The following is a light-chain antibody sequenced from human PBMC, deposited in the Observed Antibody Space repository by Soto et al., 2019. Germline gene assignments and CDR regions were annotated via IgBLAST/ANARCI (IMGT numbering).Light chain of an antibody. CDR2: GAS. Sequence: EAMLTQSPGTLSLSPGERATLSCRASQSVSSSYLAWYQQKPGQAPRLLIYGASSRATGIPDRFSGSGSGTDFTLTISRLEPEDFAVYYCQQYGRKFGQGTKVDIK. V-gene: IGKV3-20*01. J-gene: IGKJ1*01. CDR1: QSVSSSY. CDR3: QQYGRK.